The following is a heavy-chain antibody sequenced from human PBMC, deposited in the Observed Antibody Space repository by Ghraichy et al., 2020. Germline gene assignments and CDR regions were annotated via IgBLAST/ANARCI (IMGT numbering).Heavy chain of an antibody. D-gene: IGHD5-18*01. Sequence: SQTLSLTCTVSGGSISSYYWSWIRQPPGKGLEWIGYIYYSGSTNYNPSLKSRVTISVDTSKNQFSLKLSSVTAADTAVYYCARLFGYSYHFDYWGQGTLVTVSS. J-gene: IGHJ4*02. CDR2: IYYSGST. CDR3: ARLFGYSYHFDY. CDR1: GGSISSYY. V-gene: IGHV4-59*01.